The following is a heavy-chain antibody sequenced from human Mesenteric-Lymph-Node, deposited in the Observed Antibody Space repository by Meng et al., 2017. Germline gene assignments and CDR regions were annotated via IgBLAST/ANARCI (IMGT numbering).Heavy chain of an antibody. J-gene: IGHJ4*02. Sequence: GGSLRLSCAGSGFVFGDFAMNWLRQAPGKGLGWVASISSTISYIYYADSVKGRFTISRHNPENAANMQMNSQRGEATAVYYGAMFYHGAVTFCYYDHWGQGTLVTVSS. CDR2: ISSTISYI. CDR1: GFVFGDFA. D-gene: IGHD3-10*01. V-gene: IGHV3-21*01. CDR3: AMFYHGAVTFCYYDH.